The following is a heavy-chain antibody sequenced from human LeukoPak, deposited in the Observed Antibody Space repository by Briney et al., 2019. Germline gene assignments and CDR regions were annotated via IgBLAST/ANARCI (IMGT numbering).Heavy chain of an antibody. Sequence: ASVKVSCKASGGTFSSYAISWVRQAPGQGLEWMGRIIPILGIAIYAQKFQGRVTITADKSTSTAYMELSSLRSEDTAVYYCARAAQGYGSGSYLPGYWGQGTLVTVSS. CDR3: ARAAQGYGSGSYLPGY. V-gene: IGHV1-69*04. CDR2: IIPILGIA. J-gene: IGHJ4*02. CDR1: GGTFSSYA. D-gene: IGHD3-10*01.